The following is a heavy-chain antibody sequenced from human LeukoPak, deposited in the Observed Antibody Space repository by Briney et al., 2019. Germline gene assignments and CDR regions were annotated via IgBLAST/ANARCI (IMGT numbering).Heavy chain of an antibody. D-gene: IGHD1-14*01. CDR2: IKEDGSQK. Sequence: GGSLRLSCAASGFTFRHYWMDWVRQVPGKGLEWVAKIKEDGSQKYYVDSVKGRFTISRDNAKNSLYLEMNSLRAEDTGVYYCVKENPYVHWGQGTLVTVSS. J-gene: IGHJ4*02. V-gene: IGHV3-7*01. CDR1: GFTFRHYW. CDR3: VKENPYVH.